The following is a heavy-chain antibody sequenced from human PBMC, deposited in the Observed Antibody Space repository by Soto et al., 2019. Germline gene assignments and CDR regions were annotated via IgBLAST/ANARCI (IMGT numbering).Heavy chain of an antibody. J-gene: IGHJ4*02. Sequence: QMQLVQSGPEVRKPGTSVKVSCKASGLTFSSSAVQWVRQARGERLEWIGWIVVGSGSTNYAQKFQERVTITRDMSTSPAYMELSSLRSEDTAVYYFAAPPNRDAYNYGYWGQGTLVTVSS. D-gene: IGHD5-12*01. CDR3: AAPPNRDAYNYGY. CDR2: IVVGSGST. V-gene: IGHV1-58*01. CDR1: GLTFSSSA.